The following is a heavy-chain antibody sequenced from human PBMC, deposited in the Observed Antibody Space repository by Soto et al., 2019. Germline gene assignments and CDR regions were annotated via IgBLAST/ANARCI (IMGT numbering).Heavy chain of an antibody. CDR1: GDTFTGYY. D-gene: IGHD1-26*01. CDR2: INPNSGVT. V-gene: IGHV1-2*04. Sequence: QVQLVQSGAEVKKPGASVTVSCRASGDTFTGYYMHWVRQAPGQGLEWMGWINPNSGVTKYAQKFQGWVTMTRDTSIRTVYMQLSRLRFDATAVYYCARESGGATATLDYYYFYMDVWGTGTTVTVSS. CDR3: ARESGGATATLDYYYFYMDV. J-gene: IGHJ6*03.